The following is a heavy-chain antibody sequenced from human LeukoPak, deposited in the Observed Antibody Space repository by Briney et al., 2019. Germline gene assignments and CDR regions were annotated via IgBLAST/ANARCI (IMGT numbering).Heavy chain of an antibody. CDR3: AKTAWELGYCSSTSCYHFDY. D-gene: IGHD2-2*01. J-gene: IGHJ4*02. V-gene: IGHV3-30*18. Sequence: GGSLRLSCAASGFTFSTYGMHWVRQAPGKGLEGVAVISYDGSNKYYADSVKGRFTISRDNSKNTLYLQMNSVRAEDTAVYYCAKTAWELGYCSSTSCYHFDYWGQGTLVTVSS. CDR2: ISYDGSNK. CDR1: GFTFSTYG.